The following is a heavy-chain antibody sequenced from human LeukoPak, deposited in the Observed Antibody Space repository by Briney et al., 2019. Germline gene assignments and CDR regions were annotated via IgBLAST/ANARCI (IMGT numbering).Heavy chain of an antibody. CDR1: GFTFSSYA. CDR3: AKDRVRSTSCYYFDY. Sequence: GGSLRLSCAASGFTFSSYAMSWVRQAPGKGLEWVSAISGSGGSTYYADSVKGRFTISRDNSKNTLYLQMNNLSAEDTAVYYCAKDRVRSTSCYYFDYWGQGTLVTVSS. V-gene: IGHV3-23*01. J-gene: IGHJ4*02. D-gene: IGHD2-2*01. CDR2: ISGSGGST.